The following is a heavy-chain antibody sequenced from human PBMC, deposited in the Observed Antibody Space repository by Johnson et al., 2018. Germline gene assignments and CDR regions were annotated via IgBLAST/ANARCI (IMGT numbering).Heavy chain of an antibody. Sequence: VQLVESGGGLVKPGGSLRLSCAASGFTFSSYSMNWVRQAPGKGLEWVSYISSSSSTIYYAETVKGRFTISRANAKNPLYLQMNSLGAEDTAVYYCARDGGYSSGWSDPWGQGTLVTVSS. CDR1: GFTFSSYS. V-gene: IGHV3-21*05. CDR3: ARDGGYSSGWSDP. D-gene: IGHD6-19*01. CDR2: ISSSSSTI. J-gene: IGHJ5*02.